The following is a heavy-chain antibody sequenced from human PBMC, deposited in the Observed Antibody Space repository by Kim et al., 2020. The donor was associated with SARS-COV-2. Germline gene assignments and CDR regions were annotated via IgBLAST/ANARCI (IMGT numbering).Heavy chain of an antibody. D-gene: IGHD6-13*01. J-gene: IGHJ4*02. Sequence: YYADYVKGRFTISRDNSKNTLYLQMNSLRAEDTAVYYCARESIAAASFDYWGQGTLVTVSS. CDR3: ARESIAAASFDY. V-gene: IGHV3-33*01.